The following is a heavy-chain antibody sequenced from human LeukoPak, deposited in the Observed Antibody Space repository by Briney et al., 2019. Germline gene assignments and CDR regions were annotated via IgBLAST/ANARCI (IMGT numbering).Heavy chain of an antibody. Sequence: GGSLRLSCAASGFTFSSYGMHWVRQAPGKGLEWVAFIRYDGSNKYYADSVKGRFTISRDNSKNTLYLQMNSLRAEDTAVYYCAKTQGYCSSTSCQPYYYYYMDVWGKGTTVTVSS. CDR1: GFTFSSYG. CDR2: IRYDGSNK. J-gene: IGHJ6*03. V-gene: IGHV3-30*02. D-gene: IGHD2-2*01. CDR3: AKTQGYCSSTSCQPYYYYYMDV.